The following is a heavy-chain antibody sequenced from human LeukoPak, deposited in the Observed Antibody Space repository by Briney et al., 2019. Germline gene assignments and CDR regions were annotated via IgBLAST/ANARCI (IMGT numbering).Heavy chain of an antibody. CDR1: GFTFSSYS. V-gene: IGHV3-21*01. CDR3: AKELPPLVKYYFDY. J-gene: IGHJ4*02. D-gene: IGHD1-26*01. CDR2: ISSSSSYI. Sequence: GGSLRLSCAASGFTFSSYSMNWVRQAPGKGLEWVSSISSSSSYIYYADSVKGRFTISRDNAKNSLYLQMNSLRAEDSAVYYCAKELPPLVKYYFDYWGQGTLVTVSS.